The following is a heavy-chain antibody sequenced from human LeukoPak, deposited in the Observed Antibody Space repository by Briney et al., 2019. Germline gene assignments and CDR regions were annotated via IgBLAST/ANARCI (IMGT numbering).Heavy chain of an antibody. J-gene: IGHJ6*02. D-gene: IGHD3-9*01. CDR2: ISSTSSYI. V-gene: IGHV3-21*06. CDR3: AREVVIFPDYYYYGMDV. Sequence: PGGSLRLSCAASGFTFSNYNFYWVRQAPGKGLEWVSSISSTSSYIYYADSVKGRFTISRDNAKNSLYLQMNSLRAEDTAVYYCAREVVIFPDYYYYGMDVWGQGTTVTVSS. CDR1: GFTFSNYN.